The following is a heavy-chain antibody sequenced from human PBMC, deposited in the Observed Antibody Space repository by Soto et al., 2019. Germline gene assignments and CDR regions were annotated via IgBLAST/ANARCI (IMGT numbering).Heavy chain of an antibody. CDR1: GGSISRSNW. Sequence: QVQLQESGPGLVKPSGTLSLTCAVSGGSISRSNWWRWVRQPPGKGQELIGGIYHSGSTNCNPSLTRRVPISVDKSKNQSSLKLSSVTAADTAVYYCARDRPAQPWGQGTLVTVSS. J-gene: IGHJ1*01. CDR3: ARDRPAQP. V-gene: IGHV4-4*02. CDR2: IYHSGST.